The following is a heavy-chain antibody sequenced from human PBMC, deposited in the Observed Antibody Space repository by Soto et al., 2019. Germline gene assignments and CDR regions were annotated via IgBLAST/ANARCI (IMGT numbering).Heavy chain of an antibody. CDR2: ISSSTSYV. CDR3: ARDPSEGRVGNWFES. D-gene: IGHD2-2*01. V-gene: IGHV3-21*02. CDR1: GFTFSRYG. Sequence: EVQLVESGGGLVKPGGSLRLSCAASGFTFSRYGMNWLRQAPGKGLEWVASISSSTSYVYYADSVKGRFSTSRDNAKNIRYLEMYGPRNEDTAVYYCARDPSEGRVGNWFESWGQGTLVTVSS. J-gene: IGHJ5*01.